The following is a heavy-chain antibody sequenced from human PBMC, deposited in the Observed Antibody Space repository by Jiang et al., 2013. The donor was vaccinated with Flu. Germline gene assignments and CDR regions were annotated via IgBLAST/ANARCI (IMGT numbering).Heavy chain of an antibody. CDR3: ARLWGASGWFDP. V-gene: IGHV5-51*01. CDR1: GYSFSSYW. D-gene: IGHD1-26*01. CDR2: IYPSDSDT. Sequence: KISCKGSGYSFSSYWIAWVRQMPGKGLEWMGIIYPSDSDTRYSPSFQGQVTISADRSISTAYLQWSSLKASDTAMYYCARLWGASGWFDPWGQGTLVTVSS. J-gene: IGHJ5*02.